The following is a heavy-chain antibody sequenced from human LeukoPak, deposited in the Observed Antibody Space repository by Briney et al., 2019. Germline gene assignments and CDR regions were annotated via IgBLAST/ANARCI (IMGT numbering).Heavy chain of an antibody. V-gene: IGHV3-30*03. J-gene: IGHJ4*02. D-gene: IGHD3-10*01. Sequence: GGSLRLSCAAPGFTFSSYGMHWVRQAPGKGLEWVAVISYDGSNKYYADSVKGRFTISRDNSKNTLYLQMNSLRAEDTAVYYCAREYGSGSYRWLLDYWGQGTLVTVSS. CDR3: AREYGSGSYRWLLDY. CDR2: ISYDGSNK. CDR1: GFTFSSYG.